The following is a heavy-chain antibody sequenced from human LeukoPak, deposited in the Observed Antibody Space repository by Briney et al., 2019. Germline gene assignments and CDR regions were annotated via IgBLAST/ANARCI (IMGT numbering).Heavy chain of an antibody. Sequence: GGSLRLSCAASGFTFSSYSMNWDRQAPGKGLEWVSSISSSSSYIYYADSVKGRFTISRDNAKNSLYLQMNSLRAEDTAVYYCARGGANYYDILTGVDYWGQGTLVTVSS. CDR3: ARGGANYYDILTGVDY. CDR1: GFTFSSYS. D-gene: IGHD3-9*01. J-gene: IGHJ4*02. CDR2: ISSSSSYI. V-gene: IGHV3-21*01.